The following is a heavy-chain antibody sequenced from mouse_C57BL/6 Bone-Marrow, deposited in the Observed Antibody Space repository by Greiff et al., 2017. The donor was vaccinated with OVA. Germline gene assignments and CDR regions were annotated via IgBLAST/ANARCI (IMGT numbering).Heavy chain of an antibody. CDR1: GFSLSTFGMG. D-gene: IGHD1-1*01. CDR3: ARMGYCGSSYSWFAY. V-gene: IGHV8-8*01. J-gene: IGHJ3*01. CDR2: IWWDDAK. Sequence: QVTLKVSGPGILQPSQTLSLTCSFSGFSLSTFGMGVGWIRQPSGKGLEWLAHIWWDDAKYYNPALKSRLTISKDTSKNQIFLKIAHVDTADTATYSCARMGYCGSSYSWFAYWGQGTRVTVSA.